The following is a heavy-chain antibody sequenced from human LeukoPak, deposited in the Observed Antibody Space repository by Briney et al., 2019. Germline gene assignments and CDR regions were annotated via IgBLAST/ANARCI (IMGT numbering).Heavy chain of an antibody. V-gene: IGHV3-30*18. Sequence: PGRSLRLSCAASGFTFSSYGMHWVRQAPGKGLEWVAVISYDGSNKYYADSVKGRFTISRDNSKNTLYLQMNSLRAEGTAVYYCAKDGTTVVTSYYFDYWGQGTLVTVSS. CDR1: GFTFSSYG. CDR3: AKDGTTVVTSYYFDY. D-gene: IGHD4-23*01. CDR2: ISYDGSNK. J-gene: IGHJ4*02.